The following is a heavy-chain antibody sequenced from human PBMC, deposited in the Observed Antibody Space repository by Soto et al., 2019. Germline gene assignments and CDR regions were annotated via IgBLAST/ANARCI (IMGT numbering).Heavy chain of an antibody. Sequence: QITLKESGPTLVKPTQTLTLTCTFSGFSLSTSGVGVGWIRQPPGKALEWLALIYWDDDKRYSPSLKSRLTITKDTSKNQVVLTMTNMDPVDTATYYCAHFRGYDSSGYFQYYFDYWGQGTLVTVSS. J-gene: IGHJ4*02. CDR2: IYWDDDK. CDR3: AHFRGYDSSGYFQYYFDY. CDR1: GFSLSTSGVG. D-gene: IGHD3-22*01. V-gene: IGHV2-5*02.